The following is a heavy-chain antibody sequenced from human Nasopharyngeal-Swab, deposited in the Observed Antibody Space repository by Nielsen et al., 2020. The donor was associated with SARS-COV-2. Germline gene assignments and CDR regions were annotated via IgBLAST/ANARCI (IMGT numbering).Heavy chain of an antibody. Sequence: GGSLRLSCAASGFTFIRYAMSWVRQAPGKGLEWVSAISGSGGSTYYADSVKGRFTISRDNSKNTLYLQMNSLRAEDTAVYYCAKDPLIVVVPAATLDYWGQGTLVTVSS. D-gene: IGHD2-2*01. J-gene: IGHJ4*02. CDR2: ISGSGGST. V-gene: IGHV3-23*01. CDR3: AKDPLIVVVPAATLDY. CDR1: GFTFIRYA.